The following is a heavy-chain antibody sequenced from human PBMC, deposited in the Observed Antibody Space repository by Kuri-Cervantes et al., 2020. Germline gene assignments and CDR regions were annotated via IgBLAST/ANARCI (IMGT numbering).Heavy chain of an antibody. J-gene: IGHJ3*02. CDR2: ISGSGGST. CDR1: EITFSHYA. CDR3: AKIERITMIVGPGAFDI. D-gene: IGHD3-22*01. Sequence: GESLKISCAASEITFSHYAMSWVRQAPGKGLEWVSAISGSGGSTYYADSVKGRFTISRDNSKNTLYLQMNSLRAEDTAVYYCAKIERITMIVGPGAFDIWGQGTMVTVSS. V-gene: IGHV3-23*01.